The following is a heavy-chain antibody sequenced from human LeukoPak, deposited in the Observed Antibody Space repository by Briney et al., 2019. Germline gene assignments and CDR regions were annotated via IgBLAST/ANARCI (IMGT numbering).Heavy chain of an antibody. J-gene: IGHJ4*02. V-gene: IGHV4-38-2*02. Sequence: SETLSLTCTVPGYSISSGYYWGWIRQPPGKGLEWIGRIYHSGSTYYNPSLKSRVTISVDTSKTPSSMTLSSVTAADTAVYYCARDGDYYYGSGSYWDYWGQGTLVTVSS. CDR3: ARDGDYYYGSGSYWDY. CDR1: GYSISSGYY. CDR2: IYHSGST. D-gene: IGHD3-10*01.